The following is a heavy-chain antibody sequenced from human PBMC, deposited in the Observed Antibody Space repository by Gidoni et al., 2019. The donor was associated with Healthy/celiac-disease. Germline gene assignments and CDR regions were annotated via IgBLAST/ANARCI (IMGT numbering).Heavy chain of an antibody. D-gene: IGHD3-3*01. CDR3: ARDRPYYDFWRGNYYGMDV. CDR1: GYTFTSSG. J-gene: IGHJ6*02. Sequence: QVQLVQSGAEGKKPGASVKVSCKASGYTFTSSGFSWVRQAPGQGLEWMGWISAYNGNTNDAQKLQGRVTMTTDTSTSTAYMELRSLRSDDTTVYYCARDRPYYDFWRGNYYGMDVWGQGTTVTVSS. CDR2: ISAYNGNT. V-gene: IGHV1-18*01.